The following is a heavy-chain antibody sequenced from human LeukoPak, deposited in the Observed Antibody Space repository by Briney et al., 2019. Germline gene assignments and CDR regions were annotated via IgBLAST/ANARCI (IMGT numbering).Heavy chain of an antibody. CDR1: GFTFSKAW. CDR2: VSSTGSNT. Sequence: GGSLRLSCAASGFTFSKAWMYWVRQAPGKGLEWVSSVSSTGSNTYYADSVKGRFTISRDSAKNSVYLQMYSLRPEDTAMYYCARGRDGYPYNFWGQGTLVTVSS. D-gene: IGHD5-24*01. J-gene: IGHJ4*02. V-gene: IGHV3-21*01. CDR3: ARGRDGYPYNF.